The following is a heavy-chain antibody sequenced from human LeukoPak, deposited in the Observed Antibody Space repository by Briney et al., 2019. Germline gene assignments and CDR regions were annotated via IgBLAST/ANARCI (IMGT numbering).Heavy chain of an antibody. CDR2: VYSGGST. CDR1: GFTVSSNY. D-gene: IGHD6-19*01. J-gene: IGHJ4*02. CDR3: ARGGYSSGWYRD. V-gene: IGHV3-53*01. Sequence: GGSLRLSCAASGFTVSSNYMNWVRQAPGKGQEWVSVVYSGGSTYYADSVKGRFTISRDNSKNTLYLQMSSLRAEDTAVYYCARGGYSSGWYRDWGQGTLVTVSS.